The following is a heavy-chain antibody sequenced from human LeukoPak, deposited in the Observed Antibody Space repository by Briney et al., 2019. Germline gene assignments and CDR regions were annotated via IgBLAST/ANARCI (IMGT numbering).Heavy chain of an antibody. CDR1: LDTFIPSD. D-gene: IGHD3-3*01. V-gene: IGHV1-2*02. CDR3: AKEGDGFS. Sequence: GASLKVSSTTSLDTFIPSDLHSGRHAPGQGLEWMGWINPNSGGTNYAQKLQGRVTMTRDTSISTAYMELSRLRSDDTAVYFCAKEGDGFSWGQGTLVTVSA. J-gene: IGHJ4*02. CDR2: INPNSGGT.